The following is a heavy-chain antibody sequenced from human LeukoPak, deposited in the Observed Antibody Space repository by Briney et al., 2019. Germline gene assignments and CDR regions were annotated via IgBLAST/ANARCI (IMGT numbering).Heavy chain of an antibody. D-gene: IGHD3-3*01. V-gene: IGHV3-48*03. Sequence: GGALRLSCAASGFTFSSYEMNWVRQAPGKGLEWVSYISRSGSTEFYADSVKGRFTISRDNAKNSLYLQMNSLRAEDTAVYYRARSSISHDSWGQGTLVTVSS. CDR1: GFTFSSYE. J-gene: IGHJ4*02. CDR3: ARSSISHDS. CDR2: ISRSGSTE.